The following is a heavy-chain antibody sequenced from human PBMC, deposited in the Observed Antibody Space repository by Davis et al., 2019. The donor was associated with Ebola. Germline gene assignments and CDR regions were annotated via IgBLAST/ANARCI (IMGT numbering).Heavy chain of an antibody. CDR3: SRDLKHRPPSEYDGMDV. CDR2: IRSKAFGGKP. J-gene: IGHJ6*02. Sequence: GGSLRLSCAASGFTFRRYGMHWVRQAPAKGLEWVGFIRSKAFGGKPAYAASVQGRFTISRDDSKSIVYLQMDSLKIEDTAVYYCSRDLKHRPPSEYDGMDVWGQGTSVTVSS. CDR1: GFTFRRYG. V-gene: IGHV3-49*04. D-gene: IGHD6-6*01.